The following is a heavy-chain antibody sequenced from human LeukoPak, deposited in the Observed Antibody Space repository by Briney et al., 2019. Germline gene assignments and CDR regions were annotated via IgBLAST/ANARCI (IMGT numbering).Heavy chain of an antibody. Sequence: PGGSLRLSCAASGFTFSDYYMSWIRQAPGKGLEWVSYISSSGSTIYYADSVKGRFTISRDNAKNSLYLQVNSLRAEDTAVYYCAKAYSSSWYYGMDVWGQGTTVTVSS. V-gene: IGHV3-11*01. CDR3: AKAYSSSWYYGMDV. J-gene: IGHJ6*02. D-gene: IGHD6-13*01. CDR1: GFTFSDYY. CDR2: ISSSGSTI.